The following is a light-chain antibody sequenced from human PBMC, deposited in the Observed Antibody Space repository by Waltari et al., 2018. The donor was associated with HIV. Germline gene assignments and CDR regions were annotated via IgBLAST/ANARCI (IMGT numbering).Light chain of an antibody. V-gene: IGLV3-25*03. CDR2: KDS. CDR1: ALPKQH. Sequence: SYELTQPPSVSVSPGQPARITCSGDALPKQHAYWYQQKPGQAPVLVIYKDSERPSGIPERFSGSSSGTTVTLTISGVQAEDEADYYCQSADSSGTVVFGGGTKLTVL. J-gene: IGLJ2*01. CDR3: QSADSSGTVV.